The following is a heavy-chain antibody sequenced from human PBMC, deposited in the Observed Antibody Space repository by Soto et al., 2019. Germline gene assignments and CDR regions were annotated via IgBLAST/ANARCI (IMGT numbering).Heavy chain of an antibody. CDR3: ATNRLGDYDFWSGYRLDY. V-gene: IGHV3-53*01. CDR1: GFTVSSNY. Sequence: PGGSLRLSCAASGFTVSSNYMSWVRQAPGKGLEWVSVIYSGGSTYYADSVKGRFTISRDNSKNTLYLQMNSLRAEDTAVYYCATNRLGDYDFWSGYRLDYWGQGTLVTVSS. D-gene: IGHD3-3*01. CDR2: IYSGGST. J-gene: IGHJ4*02.